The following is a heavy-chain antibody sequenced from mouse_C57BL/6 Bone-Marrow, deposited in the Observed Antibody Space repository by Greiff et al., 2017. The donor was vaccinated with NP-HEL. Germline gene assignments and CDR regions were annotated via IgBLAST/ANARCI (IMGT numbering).Heavy chain of an antibody. D-gene: IGHD1-1*01. CDR2: IRSKSSNYAT. CDR3: VRNYYGSPLLTMDY. V-gene: IGHV10-3*01. J-gene: IGHJ4*01. Sequence: EVMLVESGGGLVQPKGSLKLSCAVAGGTGKTEERKGGGKGKGRGLEWVARIRSKSSNYATYYADSVKDRFTISRDDSQSMLYLQMNNLKTEDTAMYYCVRNYYGSPLLTMDYWGQGTSVTVSS. CDR1: GGTGKTEE.